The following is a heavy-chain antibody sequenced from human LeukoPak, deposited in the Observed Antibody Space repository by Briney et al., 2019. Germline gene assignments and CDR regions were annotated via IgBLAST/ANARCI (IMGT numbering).Heavy chain of an antibody. V-gene: IGHV4-59*01. J-gene: IGHJ6*03. Sequence: PSETLSLTCTVSGGSISSYYWSWIRQPPGKGLEWIGYIYYSGSTNYNPSLKSRVTISVDTSKNQFSLKLSSVTAADTAVYYCASSTYYDILTGYYREPYYYYYMDVWGKGTTVTISS. D-gene: IGHD3-9*01. CDR3: ASSTYYDILTGYYREPYYYYYMDV. CDR2: IYYSGST. CDR1: GGSISSYY.